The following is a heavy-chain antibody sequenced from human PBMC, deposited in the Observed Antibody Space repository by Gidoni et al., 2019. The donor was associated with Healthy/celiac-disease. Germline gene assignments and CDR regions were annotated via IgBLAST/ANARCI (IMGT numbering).Heavy chain of an antibody. Sequence: QVQLVQSGAEVKKPGSSVTVSCKASGGTFSSYAISWVRQAPGQGLEWMGRIIPILGIANYAQKFQGRVTITADKSTSTAYMELSSLRSEDTAVYYCARADQTYYDFWSGYGMDVWGQGTTVTVSS. CDR2: IIPILGIA. V-gene: IGHV1-69*04. J-gene: IGHJ6*02. D-gene: IGHD3-3*01. CDR1: GGTFSSYA. CDR3: ARADQTYYDFWSGYGMDV.